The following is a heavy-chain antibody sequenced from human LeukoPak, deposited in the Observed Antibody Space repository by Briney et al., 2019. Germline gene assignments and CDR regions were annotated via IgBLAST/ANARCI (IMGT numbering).Heavy chain of an antibody. V-gene: IGHV3-33*06. CDR2: ISYDGNAI. J-gene: IGHJ4*02. D-gene: IGHD3-16*01. CDR3: AKRGTTWDLDY. CDR1: GFRFSSYA. Sequence: GGSLRLSCGASGFRFSSYAMHWVRQAPGKGLEWVAVISYDGNAIYYADSVKGRFTISRDYSKNTLHLQMNSLRAEDTAVYYCAKRGTTWDLDYWGQGTLVTVSS.